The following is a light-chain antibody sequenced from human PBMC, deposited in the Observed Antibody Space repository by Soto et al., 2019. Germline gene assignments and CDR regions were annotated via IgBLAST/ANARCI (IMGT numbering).Light chain of an antibody. Sequence: QSALAQPASVSGSPGQSITISCTGTSSDVGGYSYVSWYQQLPGKAPKLMIYDVSDRPSGVSNRFSGSKSGNTASLTISGLQAEDEADYYCSSSTSSSLYVFGTGTKVTV. CDR2: DVS. CDR1: SSDVGGYSY. J-gene: IGLJ1*01. CDR3: SSSTSSSLYV. V-gene: IGLV2-14*01.